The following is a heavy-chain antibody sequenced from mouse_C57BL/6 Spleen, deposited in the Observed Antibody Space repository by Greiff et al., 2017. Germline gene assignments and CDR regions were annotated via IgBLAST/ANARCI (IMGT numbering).Heavy chain of an antibody. D-gene: IGHD2-5*01. CDR2: INPNNGGT. CDR3: AGGGYSNYVWFAY. Sequence: VQLKESGPELVKPGASVKMSCKASGYTFTDYNMHWVKQSHGKSLEWIGYINPNNGGTSYNQKFKGKATLTVNKSSSTAYMELRSLTSEDSAVYYCAGGGYSNYVWFAYWGQGTLVTVSA. CDR1: GYTFTDYN. V-gene: IGHV1-22*01. J-gene: IGHJ3*01.